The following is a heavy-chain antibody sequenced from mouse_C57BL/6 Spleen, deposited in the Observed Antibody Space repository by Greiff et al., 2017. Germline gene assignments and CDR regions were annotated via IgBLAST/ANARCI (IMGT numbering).Heavy chain of an antibody. V-gene: IGHV3-6*01. D-gene: IGHD2-1*01. CDR1: GYSITSGYY. Sequence: EVKLMESGPGLVKPSQSLSLTCSVAGYSITSGYYWNWIRQFPGNKLEWMGYISYDGSNNYNPSLKNRISITRDTSKNQFFLKLNSVTTEDTATYYCARSYYLWYFDVWGTGTTVTVSS. CDR3: ARSYYLWYFDV. J-gene: IGHJ1*03. CDR2: ISYDGSN.